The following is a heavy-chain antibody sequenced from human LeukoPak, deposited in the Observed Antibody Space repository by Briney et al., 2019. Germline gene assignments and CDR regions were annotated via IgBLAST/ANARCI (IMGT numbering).Heavy chain of an antibody. J-gene: IGHJ4*02. D-gene: IGHD6-19*01. CDR1: GGSISSGSYY. Sequence: PSETLSLTCTVSGGSISSGSYYWNWIRQPAGKGLEWIGRIYTTGSTTGSTTYNPSHKSRVTMSIDTSRTHFSLELSSVTAADTAVYYCAPRGGSGFFGFWGQGTLVTVSS. CDR2: IYTTGSTTGST. V-gene: IGHV4-61*02. CDR3: APRGGSGFFGF.